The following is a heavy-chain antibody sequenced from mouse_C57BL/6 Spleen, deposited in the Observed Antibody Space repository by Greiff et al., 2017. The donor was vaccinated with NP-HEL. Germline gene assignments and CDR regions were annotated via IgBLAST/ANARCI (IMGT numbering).Heavy chain of an antibody. CDR3: ARDNGNPYYFDY. V-gene: IGHV5-4*01. CDR2: ISDGGSYT. Sequence: DVKLVESGGGLVKPGGSLKLSCAASGFTFSSYAMSWVRQTPEKRLEWVATISDGGSYTYYPDNVKGRFTISRDNAKNNLYLQMSHLKSEDTAMYYCARDNGNPYYFDYWGQGTTLTVSS. CDR1: GFTFSSYA. D-gene: IGHD2-1*01. J-gene: IGHJ2*01.